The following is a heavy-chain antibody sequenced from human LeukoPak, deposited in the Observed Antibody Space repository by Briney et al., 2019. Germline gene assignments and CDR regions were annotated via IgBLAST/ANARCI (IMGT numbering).Heavy chain of an antibody. Sequence: GRSLRLSCAASGFTFSSYAMHWVRQAPGKGLEWVAVISYDGSNKYYADPVKGRFTISRDNSKNTLYLQMNSLRAEDTAVYYRASLGLAGSAFDIWGQGTMVTVSS. CDR2: ISYDGSNK. J-gene: IGHJ3*02. CDR3: ASLGLAGSAFDI. CDR1: GFTFSSYA. D-gene: IGHD2-15*01. V-gene: IGHV3-30-3*01.